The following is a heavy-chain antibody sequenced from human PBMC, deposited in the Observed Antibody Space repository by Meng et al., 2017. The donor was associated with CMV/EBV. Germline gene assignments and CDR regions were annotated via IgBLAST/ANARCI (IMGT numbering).Heavy chain of an antibody. Sequence: SGGSVRSGSYYWSWIRQPPGEGLEWIGYIYYSGSTNYNPSLKSRVTISVDTSKNQFSLKLSSVTAADTAVYYCARDPYYGSGSYYTWGQGTLVTVSS. CDR1: GGSVRSGSYY. J-gene: IGHJ5*02. D-gene: IGHD3-10*01. V-gene: IGHV4-61*01. CDR3: ARDPYYGSGSYYT. CDR2: IYYSGST.